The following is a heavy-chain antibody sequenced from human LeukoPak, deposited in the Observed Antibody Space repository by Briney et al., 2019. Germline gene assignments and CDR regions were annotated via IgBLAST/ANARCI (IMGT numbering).Heavy chain of an antibody. CDR1: GFTFSSYW. CDR2: IKRDGSEK. D-gene: IGHD2-8*01. Sequence: PGGSLRLSCAVSGFTFSSYWMNWVRQAPGKGLEWVANIKRDGSEKNYVDSVKGRLTISRDNAKSSLFLQMNDLRAEDTAVYYCAKGGRGNGEVYWGQGTLVTVSS. CDR3: AKGGRGNGEVY. V-gene: IGHV3-7*01. J-gene: IGHJ4*02.